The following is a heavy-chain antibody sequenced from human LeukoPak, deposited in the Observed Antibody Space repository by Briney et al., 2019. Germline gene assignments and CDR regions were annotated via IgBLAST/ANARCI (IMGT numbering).Heavy chain of an antibody. Sequence: GSSVKVSCKASGGTFSSYAISWVRQAPGQGLEWMGGIIPIFGTANYAQKFRGRVTITADESTSTAYMELSSLRSEDTAVYYCAKLTDSGYDSAPFDYWGQGTLVTVSS. V-gene: IGHV1-69*01. CDR2: IIPIFGTA. CDR1: GGTFSSYA. J-gene: IGHJ4*02. CDR3: AKLTDSGYDSAPFDY. D-gene: IGHD5-12*01.